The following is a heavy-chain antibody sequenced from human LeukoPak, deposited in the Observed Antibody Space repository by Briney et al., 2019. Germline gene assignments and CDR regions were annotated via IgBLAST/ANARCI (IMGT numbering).Heavy chain of an antibody. V-gene: IGHV3-53*01. Sequence: PGGSLRLSCAVSGFTVSSIYMSWVRQAPGKGLEWVSFIYNDGNTYYADSMKGRFSIPRDSSRNTLYLQMNSLRVEDTAVYYCAGDTHSSNWYDHWGQGTLVTVSS. J-gene: IGHJ5*02. CDR3: AGDTHSSNWYDH. D-gene: IGHD6-13*01. CDR1: GFTVSSIY. CDR2: IYNDGNT.